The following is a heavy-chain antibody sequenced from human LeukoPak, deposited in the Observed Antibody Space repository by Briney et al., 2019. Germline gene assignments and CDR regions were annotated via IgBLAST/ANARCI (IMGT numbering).Heavy chain of an antibody. CDR3: AKDRGYSYGYYYFDY. D-gene: IGHD5-18*01. CDR1: GFTFSSYW. V-gene: IGHV3-23*01. J-gene: IGHJ4*02. CDR2: ISGSGGST. Sequence: PGGSLRLSCAASGFTFSSYWMSWVRQAPGKGLEWVSAISGSGGSTYYADSVKGRFTISRDNSKNTLYLQMNSLRAEDTAVYYCAKDRGYSYGYYYFDYWGQGTLVTVSS.